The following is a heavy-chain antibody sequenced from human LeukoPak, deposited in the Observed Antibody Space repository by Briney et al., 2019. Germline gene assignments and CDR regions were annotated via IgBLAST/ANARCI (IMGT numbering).Heavy chain of an antibody. CDR2: IRYDGSNK. CDR1: GFTCSSYG. V-gene: IGHV3-30*02. J-gene: IGHJ6*02. Sequence: GGSLRLSCAASGFTCSSYGMHWVRQAPGKGLEWVAFIRYDGSNKYYADSVKGRFTISRDNSKNTLYLQMNSLRAEDTAVYYCARALYSSGWYGVSPGVWGQGTTVTVSS. D-gene: IGHD6-19*01. CDR3: ARALYSSGWYGVSPGV.